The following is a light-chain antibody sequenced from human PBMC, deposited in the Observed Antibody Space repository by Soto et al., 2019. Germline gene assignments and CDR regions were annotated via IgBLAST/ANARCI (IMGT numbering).Light chain of an antibody. CDR2: EGS. V-gene: IGLV2-23*01. CDR1: SSDVGSYDL. CDR3: CSYAGSSTVV. J-gene: IGLJ2*01. Sequence: QSALTQPASVSGSPGQSITISCTGTSSDVGSYDLVSWYQQHPGKPPQLMIYEGSKRPSGVSNRFSGSKSGNTASLTISGLQAEDEADYYCCSYAGSSTVVFGGGTKLNVL.